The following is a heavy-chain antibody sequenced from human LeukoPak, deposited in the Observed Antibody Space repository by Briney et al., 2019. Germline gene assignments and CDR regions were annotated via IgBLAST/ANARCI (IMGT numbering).Heavy chain of an antibody. V-gene: IGHV3-9*01. J-gene: IGHJ6*02. CDR1: GFTFDDYA. Sequence: GGSLRLSCAASGFTFDDYAMHWVRQAPGKGLEWVSGISWNSGSIGYADSVKGRFTISRDNSKNTLYLQMNSMRAEDTAVYYCARDPPIMYYDFWSGPRPDYYGMDVWGQGTTVTVSS. CDR2: ISWNSGSI. CDR3: ARDPPIMYYDFWSGPRPDYYGMDV. D-gene: IGHD3-3*01.